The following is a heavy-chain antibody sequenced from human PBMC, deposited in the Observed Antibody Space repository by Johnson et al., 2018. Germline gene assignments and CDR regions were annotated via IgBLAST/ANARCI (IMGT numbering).Heavy chain of an antibody. CDR1: GGSFSGYY. Sequence: QVQLQQWGAGLLKXSETLSLXCAVYGGSFSGYYWSWIRQPPGKGLEWIGEINHSGSTNYNPSLKSRVTISVDTSKNQFSLKLSSVTAADTAVYYCARDGNSYYYYYMDVWGKGTTVTVSS. D-gene: IGHD1-26*01. CDR2: INHSGST. CDR3: ARDGNSYYYYYMDV. J-gene: IGHJ6*03. V-gene: IGHV4-34*01.